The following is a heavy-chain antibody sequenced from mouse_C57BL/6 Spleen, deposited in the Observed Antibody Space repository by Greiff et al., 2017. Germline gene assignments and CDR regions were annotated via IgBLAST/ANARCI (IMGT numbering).Heavy chain of an antibody. D-gene: IGHD2-3*01. Sequence: VQLQESGPGLVQPSQRLSITCTVSGFSLTSYGVHWVRQSPGKGLEWLGVIWSGGSTDYNAAFISRLSISKDNSKSQVFFKMNSLQADDTAIYYCARNRYDGYYVGYFDVWGTGTTVTVSS. CDR1: GFSLTSYG. CDR2: IWSGGST. CDR3: ARNRYDGYYVGYFDV. J-gene: IGHJ1*03. V-gene: IGHV2-2*01.